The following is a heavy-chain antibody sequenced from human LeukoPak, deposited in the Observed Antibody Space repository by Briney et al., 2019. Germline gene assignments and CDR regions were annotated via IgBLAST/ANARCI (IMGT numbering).Heavy chain of an antibody. CDR3: AATRLGDWLLGLPYYFDY. J-gene: IGHJ4*02. CDR1: GVSISSYS. CDR2: IYYSGST. Sequence: SETLSLTCSVSGVSISSYSWSWIRQPPGKRLEWIGYIYYSGSTNYNPSLQSRVTISVDTSNYQSSLKLRSVTAADTAVYYCAATRLGDWLLGLPYYFDYWGQGTLVTVSS. V-gene: IGHV4-59*01. D-gene: IGHD3-22*01.